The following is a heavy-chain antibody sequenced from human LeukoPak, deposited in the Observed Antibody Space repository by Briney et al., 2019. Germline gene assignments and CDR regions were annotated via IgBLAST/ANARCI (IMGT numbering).Heavy chain of an antibody. CDR3: ARQLYGSDY. J-gene: IGHJ4*02. D-gene: IGHD4-17*01. Sequence: SETLSLTCGVSGVSFNTYYWSWIRQSPEKGLEWIGEVNHSGYTNYNPSLKSRVTIPVDTSKNQFSLKLRSVTAADTAVYYCARQLYGSDYWGQGTLVTVSS. CDR2: VNHSGYT. CDR1: GVSFNTYY. V-gene: IGHV4-34*01.